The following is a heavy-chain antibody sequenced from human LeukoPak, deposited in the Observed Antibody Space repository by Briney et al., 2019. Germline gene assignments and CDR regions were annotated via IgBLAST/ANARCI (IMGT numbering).Heavy chain of an antibody. CDR3: ARGSKPYGMDV. V-gene: IGHV3-23*01. Sequence: PGGSLRLSCAASGFPFSSYAMNWVRQAPGKGLEWVSAISGSGGSTYYADSVKGRFTISRDNAKSSLYLQMNSLRAEDTAVYYCARGSKPYGMDVWGQGTTVTVSS. CDR2: ISGSGGST. J-gene: IGHJ6*02. CDR1: GFPFSSYA.